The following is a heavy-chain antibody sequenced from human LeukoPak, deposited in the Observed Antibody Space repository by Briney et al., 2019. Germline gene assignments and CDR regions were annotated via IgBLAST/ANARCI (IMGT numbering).Heavy chain of an antibody. CDR2: ISSSSSYI. J-gene: IGHJ4*02. Sequence: GGSLRLSCAASGFTFSSYSMNWVRQAPGKGLEWVSSISSSSSYIYYADSVKGRFTISRDNAKNSLYLQMNSLRAEDTAVYYCARERGFRAGPVAARAFDYWGQGTLVTVSS. CDR3: ARERGFRAGPVAARAFDY. CDR1: GFTFSSYS. D-gene: IGHD2-15*01. V-gene: IGHV3-21*01.